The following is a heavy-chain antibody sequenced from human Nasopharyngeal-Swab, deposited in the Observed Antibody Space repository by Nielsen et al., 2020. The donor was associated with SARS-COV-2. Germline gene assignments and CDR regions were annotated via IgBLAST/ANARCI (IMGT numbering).Heavy chain of an antibody. CDR1: GGSVSSGSYY. Sequence: ETLSLTCTVSGGSVSSGSYYWSWVRQAPGKGLEWVSSISSSSSYIYYADSVKGRFTISRDNAKNSLYLQMNSLRAEDTAVYYCARIDDYYGSAWGQGTLVTVSS. J-gene: IGHJ5*02. CDR2: ISSSSSYI. D-gene: IGHD3-10*01. CDR3: ARIDDYYGSA. V-gene: IGHV3-21*01.